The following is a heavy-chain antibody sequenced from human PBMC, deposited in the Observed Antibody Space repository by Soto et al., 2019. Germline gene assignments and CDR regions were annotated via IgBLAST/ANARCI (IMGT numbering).Heavy chain of an antibody. CDR3: ARADCTGAYCYSWPFNYGVDV. Sequence: QVQLVESGGGVVQPGGSLRLSCTTSGFTFNTYGMHWVRQAPGKGPGWVAIIWYDGSNKYYADSVKGRFTISRDNSRNTLYLQMNSLRAEDTALYYCARADCTGAYCYSWPFNYGVDVWGQGTTVTVSS. J-gene: IGHJ6*02. V-gene: IGHV3-33*08. D-gene: IGHD2-15*01. CDR1: GFTFNTYG. CDR2: IWYDGSNK.